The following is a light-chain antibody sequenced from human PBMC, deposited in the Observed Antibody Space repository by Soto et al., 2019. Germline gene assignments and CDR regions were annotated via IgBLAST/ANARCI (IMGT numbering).Light chain of an antibody. CDR2: EVV. CDR3: KSYAGSNTYV. J-gene: IGLJ1*01. CDR1: KNDIGVYDF. Sequence: QSVLTQPPSASGSPGQSVTISCTGTKNDIGVYDFVSWYQHHPGKAPRLIIYEVVQRPSGVPDRFSGSKSGNTASLTDSGFQAADEADYFCKSYAGSNTYVFGSGTKVTVL. V-gene: IGLV2-8*01.